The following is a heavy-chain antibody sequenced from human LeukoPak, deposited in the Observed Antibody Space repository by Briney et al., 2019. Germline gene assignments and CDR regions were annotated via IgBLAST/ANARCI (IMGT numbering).Heavy chain of an antibody. Sequence: SETLSLTCTVSGGSISSGGYYWSWIRQHPGKGLDWIGFIYYSGSTYYNPSLKSRVTISVDTSKNQFSLKLSSVTAADTAGYYCARTGRVLPGASNYLADPWGHGPLVTVSS. D-gene: IGHD4-11*01. CDR3: ARTGRVLPGASNYLADP. CDR1: GGSISSGGYY. J-gene: IGHJ5*02. CDR2: IYYSGST. V-gene: IGHV4-31*03.